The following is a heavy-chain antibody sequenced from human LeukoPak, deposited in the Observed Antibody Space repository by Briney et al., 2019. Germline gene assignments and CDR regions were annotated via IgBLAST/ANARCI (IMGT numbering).Heavy chain of an antibody. D-gene: IGHD5-18*01. Sequence: GSLRLSCAASGFTFSSYWMSWIRQPPGKGLEWIGEINHSGSTNYNPSLKSRVTISVDTSKNQFSLKLSSVTAADTAVYYCASATDTAMVGAFDIWGQGTMVTVSS. CDR2: INHSGST. J-gene: IGHJ3*02. CDR3: ASATDTAMVGAFDI. V-gene: IGHV4-34*01. CDR1: GFTFSSYW.